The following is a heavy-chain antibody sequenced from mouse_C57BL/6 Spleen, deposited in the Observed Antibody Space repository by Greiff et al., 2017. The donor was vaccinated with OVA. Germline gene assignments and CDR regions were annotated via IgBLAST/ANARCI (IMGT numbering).Heavy chain of an antibody. CDR2: IYPSDSET. D-gene: IGHD4-1*01. J-gene: IGHJ3*01. CDR1: GYTFTSYW. V-gene: IGHV1-61*01. Sequence: QVQLQQPGTELVKPGASVKLSCKASGYTFTSYWMHWVKQRPGQGLEWIGNIYPSDSETHYNQKFKDKATLTVDKSSSTAYMQLSSLTSEDSAVYYCARDWDGFAYWGQGTLVTVSA. CDR3: ARDWDGFAY.